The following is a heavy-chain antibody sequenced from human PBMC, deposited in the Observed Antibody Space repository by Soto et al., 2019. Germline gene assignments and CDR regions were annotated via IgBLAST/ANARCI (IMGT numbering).Heavy chain of an antibody. D-gene: IGHD5-18*01. V-gene: IGHV1-18*01. J-gene: IGHJ6*02. CDR2: ISAYNGNT. CDR1: GYTFTSYG. Sequence: GASVKVSCKASGYTFTSYGISWVRQAPGQGLEWMGWISAYNGNTNYAQKLQGRVTMTTDTSTSTAYMELRSLRSDDTAVYYCARVRYSYGSNYYYDGMAFWGQGTTVIGS. CDR3: ARVRYSYGSNYYYDGMAF.